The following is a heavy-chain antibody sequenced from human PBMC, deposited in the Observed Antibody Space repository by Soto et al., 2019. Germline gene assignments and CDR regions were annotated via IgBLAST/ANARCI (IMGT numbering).Heavy chain of an antibody. CDR3: ARGGSATFPFDY. Sequence: QLRLQESGSGLVKPSQTLSLTCSVSGGSINSGGYPWSWIRQPPGKGLEWIGFTFHGGSTYYNPSLKSRVTISLDRSRHQFSLNLNSVTAADTAVYYCARGGSATFPFDYWGQGALVTVSS. V-gene: IGHV4-30-2*01. CDR1: GGSINSGGYP. CDR2: TFHGGST. D-gene: IGHD1-26*01. J-gene: IGHJ4*02.